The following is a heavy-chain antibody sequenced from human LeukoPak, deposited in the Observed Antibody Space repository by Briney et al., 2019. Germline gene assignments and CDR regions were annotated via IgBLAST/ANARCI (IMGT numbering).Heavy chain of an antibody. CDR2: ISAYNGNA. CDR3: ARTPKRFGELYQPGDS. V-gene: IGHV1-18*01. J-gene: IGHJ4*02. D-gene: IGHD3-10*01. Sequence: ASVKVSCKASGYTFTNYGITWVRQVPGQGLEWLGWISAYNGNANYAQKVQDRVTMTSDTSTSTAYMELRSLRSDDTAVYYRARTPKRFGELYQPGDSWGQGTLLTVSS. CDR1: GYTFTNYG.